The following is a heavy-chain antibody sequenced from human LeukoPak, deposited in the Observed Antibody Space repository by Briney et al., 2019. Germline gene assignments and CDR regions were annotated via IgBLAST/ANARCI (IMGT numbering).Heavy chain of an antibody. CDR2: IYWDDDK. CDR3: AHTPLTSVTARYYFDY. D-gene: IGHD4-17*01. Sequence: SGPTLVNPTQTLTLTCTFSGFSLSTSGVGVGWIRQPPGKALEWLALIYWDDDKHYSPSLKSRLTITKDTSKNQLVLTMTNLDPVDTATYYCAHTPLTSVTARYYFDYWGQGTLVTVSS. V-gene: IGHV2-5*02. CDR1: GFSLSTSGVG. J-gene: IGHJ4*02.